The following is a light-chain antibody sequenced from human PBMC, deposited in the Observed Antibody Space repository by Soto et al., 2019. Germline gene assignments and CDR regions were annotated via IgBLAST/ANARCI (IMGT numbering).Light chain of an antibody. CDR2: DVA. J-gene: IGLJ3*02. CDR1: SSDVGGYNY. CDR3: SSFTSSGSWV. V-gene: IGLV2-14*03. Sequence: QSVLTQPASVSGSPGQSITISCTGTSSDVGGYNYVSWYQQHPGNAPKLLIYDVADRPPGASSRFSGSKSANTASLTISGLQAEDEADYYCSSFTSSGSWVFGGGTKLTVL.